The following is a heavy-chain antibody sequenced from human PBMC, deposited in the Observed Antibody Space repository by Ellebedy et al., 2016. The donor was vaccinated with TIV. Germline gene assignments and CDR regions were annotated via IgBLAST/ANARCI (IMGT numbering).Heavy chain of an antibody. Sequence: GGSLRLXCAASGFTFSSYAMSWVRQAPGKGLEWVSYISSSSSTIYYADSVKGRFTISRDNAKNSLYLQMNSLRDEDTAVYYCARDYYGSGYSMDVWGQGTTVTVSS. J-gene: IGHJ6*02. V-gene: IGHV3-48*02. CDR2: ISSSSSTI. CDR1: GFTFSSYA. CDR3: ARDYYGSGYSMDV. D-gene: IGHD3-10*01.